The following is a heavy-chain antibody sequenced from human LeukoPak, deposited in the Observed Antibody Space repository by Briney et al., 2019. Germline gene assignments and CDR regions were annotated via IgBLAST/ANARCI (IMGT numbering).Heavy chain of an antibody. CDR2: IYYSGNT. Sequence: SETLSLTCTVSGDSISTSNSYWGWIRQPPGKGLEWIGSIYYSGNTYYNASLKSRVTISVDTSKNQFSLQLNSVTPEDTAVYYCAREFAAAAGSFYYYYMDVWGKGTTVTISS. CDR3: AREFAAAAGSFYYYYMDV. D-gene: IGHD6-13*01. CDR1: GDSISTSNSY. V-gene: IGHV4-39*02. J-gene: IGHJ6*03.